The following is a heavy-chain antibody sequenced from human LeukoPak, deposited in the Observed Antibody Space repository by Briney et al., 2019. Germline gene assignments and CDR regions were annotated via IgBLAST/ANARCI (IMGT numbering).Heavy chain of an antibody. CDR1: GFTFSSYG. D-gene: IGHD3-3*01. J-gene: IGHJ4*02. CDR2: IWYDGSNK. V-gene: IGHV3-33*06. CDR3: AKDRGYDFWSGYLDY. Sequence: GGSLRLSCAASGFTFSSYGMHWVRQAPGKGLEWVAVIWYDGSNKYYADSVKGRLTISRDNSKNTLYLQMNSLRAEDTAVYYCAKDRGYDFWSGYLDYWGQGTLVTVSS.